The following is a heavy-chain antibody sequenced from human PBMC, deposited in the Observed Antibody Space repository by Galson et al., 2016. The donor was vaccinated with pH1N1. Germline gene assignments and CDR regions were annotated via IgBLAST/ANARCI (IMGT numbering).Heavy chain of an antibody. V-gene: IGHV4-39*07. CDR3: ARINLMEWPTFYGLDV. CDR2: IYYSGST. J-gene: IGHJ6*02. Sequence: SETLSLTCTASGGSISSSSYYWGWIRQPPGKGLEWIGSIYYSGSTYYKPSLKSRLSMSADRSQNSFSLRLVSVTAADTAVYFCARINLMEWPTFYGLDVWGQGTTVSVSS. CDR1: GGSISSSSYY. D-gene: IGHD3-3*01.